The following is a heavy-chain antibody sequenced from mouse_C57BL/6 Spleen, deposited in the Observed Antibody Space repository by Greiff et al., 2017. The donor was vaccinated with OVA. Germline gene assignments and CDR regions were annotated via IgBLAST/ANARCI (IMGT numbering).Heavy chain of an antibody. V-gene: IGHV3-6*01. J-gene: IGHJ4*01. CDR2: ISYDGSN. CDR1: GYSITSGYY. Sequence: DVKLQESGPGLVKPSQSLSLTCSVTGYSITSGYYWNWIRQFPGNKLEWMGYISYDGSNNYNPSLKNRISITRDTSKNQFFLKLNSVTTEDTATYYCARGNYYYAMDYWGQGTSVTVSS. CDR3: ARGNYYYAMDY.